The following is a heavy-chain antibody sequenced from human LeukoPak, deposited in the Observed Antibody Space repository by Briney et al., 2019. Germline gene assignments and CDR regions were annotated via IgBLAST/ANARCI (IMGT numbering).Heavy chain of an antibody. CDR1: GFSFSSNG. D-gene: IGHD2-8*02. Sequence: GRSLRLSCAASGFSFSSNGIHWVRQAPGKGLEWVSFIQTGGDPKYYADSVRGRFTISRDNSKKTCSLQMDSLRVEDTATYYCAREASTEIIGGMDVTGQGTTVTVTS. CDR2: IQTGGDPK. V-gene: IGHV3-33*01. CDR3: AREASTEIIGGMDV. J-gene: IGHJ6*02.